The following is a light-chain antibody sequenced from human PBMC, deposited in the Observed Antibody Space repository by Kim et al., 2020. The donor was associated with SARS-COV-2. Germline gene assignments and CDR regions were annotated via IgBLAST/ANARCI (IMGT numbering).Light chain of an antibody. Sequence: ASVKLTCTLSSGHNSYAIAWHQQQQEKGPRYLMKLNSDGSHTKGDGIPDRFSGSSSGAERYLTISSLQSEDEADYYCQTWGTGILVFGGGTQLTVL. J-gene: IGLJ3*02. CDR2: LNSDGSH. CDR3: QTWGTGILV. CDR1: SGHNSYA. V-gene: IGLV4-69*01.